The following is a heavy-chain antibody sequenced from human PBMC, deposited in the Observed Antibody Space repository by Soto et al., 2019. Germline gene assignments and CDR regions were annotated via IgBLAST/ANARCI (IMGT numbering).Heavy chain of an antibody. Sequence: QVQLVESGGGVVQPGWSLRLSCVTSGFTFSDYAMHWVRQAPGKGLEWVAVIRPDGSNRYYADSVKGRFTISRDISKNRVYLQMRRVRPDDTAVYFCARVGRPQHLLTGFDNWGQGTLVPVSS. CDR1: GFTFSDYA. CDR2: IRPDGSNR. CDR3: ARVGRPQHLLTGFDN. D-gene: IGHD3-16*01. J-gene: IGHJ5*02. V-gene: IGHV3-33*01.